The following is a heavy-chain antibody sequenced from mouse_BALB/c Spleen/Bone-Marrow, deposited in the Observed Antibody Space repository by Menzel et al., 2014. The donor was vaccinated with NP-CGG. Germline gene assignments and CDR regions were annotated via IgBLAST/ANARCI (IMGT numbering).Heavy chain of an antibody. CDR1: GYTFTSYW. Sequence: VKLQESGAELVKPGASVKLSCKASGYTFTSYWMHWVKLRPGQGFEWIGEINPSNGDTNYNEKFKRKATLTVDKSSSTAYMQLSSLTSEDSAVYYCTYMGYYGSSYAMDYWGQGTSVTVSS. J-gene: IGHJ4*01. V-gene: IGHV1S16*01. D-gene: IGHD1-1*01. CDR2: INPSNGDT. CDR3: TYMGYYGSSYAMDY.